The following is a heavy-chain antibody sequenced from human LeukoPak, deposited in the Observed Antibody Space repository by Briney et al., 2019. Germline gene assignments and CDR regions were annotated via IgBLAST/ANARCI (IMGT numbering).Heavy chain of an antibody. D-gene: IGHD2-15*01. J-gene: IGHJ4*02. CDR1: GGTFSSYA. V-gene: IGHV1-69*04. Sequence: SVKVSCKASGGTFSSYAISWVRQAPGQGLEWMGRIIPILGIANYAQKFQGRVTITADKSTSTAYMELSSLRSEDTAVYYCARGHSSSPGDYWGQGTLVTVSS. CDR2: IIPILGIA. CDR3: ARGHSSSPGDY.